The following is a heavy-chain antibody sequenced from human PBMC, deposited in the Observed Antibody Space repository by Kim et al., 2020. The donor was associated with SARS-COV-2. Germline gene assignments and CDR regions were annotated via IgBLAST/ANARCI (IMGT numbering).Heavy chain of an antibody. CDR2: ISGSGGST. D-gene: IGHD5-18*01. Sequence: GGSLRLSCAASGFTFSSYAMSWVRQAPGKGLEWVSAISGSGGSTYYADSVKGRFTISRDNSKNTLYLQMNSLRAEDTAVYYCAKDLGDFWSGIGRGYSYGILDYWGQGTLVTVSS. CDR3: AKDLGDFWSGIGRGYSYGILDY. J-gene: IGHJ4*02. V-gene: IGHV3-23*01. CDR1: GFTFSSYA.